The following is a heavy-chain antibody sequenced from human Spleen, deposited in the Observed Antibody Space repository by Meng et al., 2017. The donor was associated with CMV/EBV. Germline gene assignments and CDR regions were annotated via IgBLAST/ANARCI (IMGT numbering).Heavy chain of an antibody. Sequence: MIWVRKDPRKGLEWVAKIDYQDGINKQYAEAVGGRFTIYRDNSKNTVFLQMNSLGAEDTAVYYCAKGRARGELTVANYYGSGSSISYWGQGTLVTVSS. D-gene: IGHD3-10*01. CDR3: AKGRARGELTVANYYGSGSSISY. V-gene: IGHV3-23*05. CDR2: IDYQDGINK. J-gene: IGHJ4*02.